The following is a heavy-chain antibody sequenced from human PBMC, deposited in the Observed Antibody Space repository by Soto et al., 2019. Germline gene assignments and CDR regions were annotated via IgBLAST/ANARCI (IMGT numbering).Heavy chain of an antibody. Sequence: SETLSLTCAVSGGSISSGGYSWIWIRQPPGKGLEWIGYIYHSGSTYYNPSLKSRVTISVDRSKNQFSLKLSSVTAADTAVCYCARALLWFGELLHFDYWGQGTLVTVSS. V-gene: IGHV4-30-2*01. J-gene: IGHJ4*02. D-gene: IGHD3-10*01. CDR2: IYHSGST. CDR1: GGSISSGGYS. CDR3: ARALLWFGELLHFDY.